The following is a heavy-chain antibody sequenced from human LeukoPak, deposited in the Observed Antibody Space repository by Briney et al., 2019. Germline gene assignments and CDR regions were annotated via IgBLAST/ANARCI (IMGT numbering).Heavy chain of an antibody. CDR1: GFPFTTYT. Sequence: PGGSLRLSCAASGFPFTTYTMAWVRQAPGGGLEWVSCISGDGGGTYYADSVKGRFTISRDSSKNTVSAQMNSLRGEDTAVYYCASERSGNYYFDYWGQGTLVTVSS. CDR3: ASERSGNYYFDY. D-gene: IGHD6-25*01. CDR2: ISGDGGGT. J-gene: IGHJ4*02. V-gene: IGHV3-23*01.